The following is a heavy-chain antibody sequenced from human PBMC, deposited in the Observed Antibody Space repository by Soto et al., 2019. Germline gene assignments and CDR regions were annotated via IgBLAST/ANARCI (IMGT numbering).Heavy chain of an antibody. D-gene: IGHD3-3*01. CDR1: GYTFTGYY. CDR2: INPNSGGT. Sequence: RASVKVSCKASGYTFTGYYMHWVRQAPGQGLEWMGWINPNSGGTNYARKFQGRVTMTRDTSISTAYTELSRLRSDDTAVYYCASGTYYDFWSYPLGYYSCSMDVWGKGTTVTLSS. CDR3: ASGTYYDFWSYPLGYYSCSMDV. J-gene: IGHJ6*04. V-gene: IGHV1-2*02.